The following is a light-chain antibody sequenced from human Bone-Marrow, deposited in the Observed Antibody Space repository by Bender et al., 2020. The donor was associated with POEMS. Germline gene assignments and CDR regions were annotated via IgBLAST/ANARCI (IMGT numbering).Light chain of an antibody. CDR3: ATWDDSLNGWV. V-gene: IGLV1-44*01. Sequence: QSVLTQPPSASGTPGQRVTISCSGSSSKFGSYPVNWYQQLPGAAPKLVIFNNSQRPSGVPDRVSGSNSGTSASLAISVLLSADEADFYCATWDDSLNGWVFGGGTKLTVL. CDR2: NNS. J-gene: IGLJ3*02. CDR1: SSKFGSYP.